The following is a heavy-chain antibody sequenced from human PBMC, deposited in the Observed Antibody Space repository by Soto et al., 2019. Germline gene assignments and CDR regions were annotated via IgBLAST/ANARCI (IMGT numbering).Heavy chain of an antibody. CDR1: GFTFSNHL. CDR2: ITTDGSGT. D-gene: IGHD2-8*01. CDR3: VRVSVTVYAPLR. J-gene: IGHJ4*02. Sequence: GGSLRLSCAASGFTFSNHLMHWVRKAPGKGLLWVSYITTDGSGTSYADSVKGRFTISRDDAKSTLYLQMNSLRAEDTAVYYCVRVSVTVYAPLRWGQGPMLTVSS. V-gene: IGHV3-74*01.